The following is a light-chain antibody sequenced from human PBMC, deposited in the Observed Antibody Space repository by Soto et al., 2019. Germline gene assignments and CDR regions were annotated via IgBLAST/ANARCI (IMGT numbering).Light chain of an antibody. CDR1: SSNIGSNY. CDR3: AAWDDSLSGWV. V-gene: IGLV1-47*01. J-gene: IGLJ3*02. Sequence: QSVLTQPPSASGTPGQRVTISCSGSSSNIGSNYVYWYQQLPGTAPKLLIYRNNQRPSGVPDRLSGSKSGTSASLAISGLRSEDEADYHCAAWDDSLSGWVFGGGTKLTVL. CDR2: RNN.